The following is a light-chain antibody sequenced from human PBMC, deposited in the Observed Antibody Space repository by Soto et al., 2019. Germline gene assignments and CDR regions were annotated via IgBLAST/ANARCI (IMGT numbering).Light chain of an antibody. V-gene: IGKV3D-20*02. CDR1: QSVSSSY. CDR2: DAS. J-gene: IGKJ5*01. CDR3: QQRRSWPPTIT. Sequence: IVLTQSPGTLSLSPGKRATLSCRASQSVSSSYLAWYQQRPGQAPRLLIYDASYRATDIPPRFSGSGSGTDFTLTISSLEPEDFAVYYCQQRRSWPPTITFGQGTRLEIK.